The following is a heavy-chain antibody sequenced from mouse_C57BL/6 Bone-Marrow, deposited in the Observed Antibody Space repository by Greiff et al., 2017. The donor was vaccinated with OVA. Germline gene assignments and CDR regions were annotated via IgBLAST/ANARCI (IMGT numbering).Heavy chain of an antibody. CDR1: GFSLTSYG. V-gene: IGHV2-5*01. Sequence: QVQLQQSGPGLVQPSQSLSITCTVSGFSLTSYGVHWVRQSPGKGLEWLGVIWRGGSTDYNAAFMSRLSITKDNSKSQVFFKMNSLQADDTAIYYCAKNSPITTVVAPFAYWGQGTLVTVSA. D-gene: IGHD1-1*01. CDR3: AKNSPITTVVAPFAY. CDR2: IWRGGST. J-gene: IGHJ3*01.